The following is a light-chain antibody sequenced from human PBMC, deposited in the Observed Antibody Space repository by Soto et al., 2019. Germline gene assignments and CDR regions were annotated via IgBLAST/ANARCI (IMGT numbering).Light chain of an antibody. CDR3: CSYTGATTAYV. CDR1: RNDVGNYNL. Sequence: QSVLTQPASVSGSPGQSITVSCTGSRNDVGNYNLVSWYQQSPGKAPKLLIYEDSKRPSGVSNRFSGSKSGDTASLTISGLQTEDEAAYYCCSYTGATTAYVFGTATKVTV. V-gene: IGLV2-23*01. J-gene: IGLJ1*01. CDR2: EDS.